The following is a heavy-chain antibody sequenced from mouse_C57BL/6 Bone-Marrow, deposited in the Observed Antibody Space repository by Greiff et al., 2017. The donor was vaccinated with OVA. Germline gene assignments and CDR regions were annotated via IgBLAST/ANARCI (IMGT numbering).Heavy chain of an antibody. Sequence: QVQLQQSGPELVKPGASVKLSCKASGYTFTSYDINWVKQRPGQGLEWIGRIYPRDGSTKYNEKFKGKATLTVDTSSSTAYMGLHSLTSEDSAVYFCARDYYGSSYAMDYWGQGPSVTVSS. D-gene: IGHD1-1*01. J-gene: IGHJ4*01. CDR2: IYPRDGST. CDR3: ARDYYGSSYAMDY. CDR1: GYTFTSYD. V-gene: IGHV1-85*01.